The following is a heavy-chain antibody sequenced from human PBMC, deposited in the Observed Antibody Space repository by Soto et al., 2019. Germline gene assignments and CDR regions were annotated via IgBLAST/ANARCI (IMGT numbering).Heavy chain of an antibody. Sequence: SVKVSFKASGGPFSSYAMSWGRQAPRQGLEWMGGIIPIFGTANYAQKFQGRVTITADESTSTAYMELSSLRSEDTAVYYCARGSQGLGTGTTYSWGQGTLVTVSS. V-gene: IGHV1-69*13. CDR3: ARGSQGLGTGTTYS. CDR1: GGPFSSYA. D-gene: IGHD1-7*01. CDR2: IIPIFGTA. J-gene: IGHJ5*02.